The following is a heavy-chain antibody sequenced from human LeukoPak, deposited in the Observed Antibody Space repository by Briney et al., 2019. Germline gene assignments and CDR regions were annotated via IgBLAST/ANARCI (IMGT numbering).Heavy chain of an antibody. CDR2: INSDGSST. V-gene: IGHV3-74*01. CDR1: GFTFSSYW. D-gene: IGHD3-10*01. CDR3: ARGSPQVTMVRGVIDFDY. J-gene: IGHJ4*02. Sequence: PGGSLRLSCAASGFTFSSYWMHWVRQAPGKGLVWVSRINSDGSSTSYADSVKGRFTISRDNAKNTLYLQMNSLRAEDTAVYHCARGSPQVTMVRGVIDFDYWGQGTLVTVSS.